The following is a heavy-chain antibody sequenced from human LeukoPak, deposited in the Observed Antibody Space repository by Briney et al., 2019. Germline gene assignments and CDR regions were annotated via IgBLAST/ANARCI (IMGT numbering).Heavy chain of an antibody. CDR1: GYSFTSYW. D-gene: IGHD6-6*01. V-gene: IGHV5-51*01. J-gene: IGHJ3*02. CDR2: IYPGDSDT. CDR3: ARRGSITASRAPGAGFDI. Sequence: GESLKISCQGSGYSFTSYWIGWVRQMPGKGLEWMGIIYPGDSDTRNSPSFQGQVTISADKSISTAYLQWSSLKASDTAMYYCARRGSITASRAPGAGFDIWGQGTMVTVSS.